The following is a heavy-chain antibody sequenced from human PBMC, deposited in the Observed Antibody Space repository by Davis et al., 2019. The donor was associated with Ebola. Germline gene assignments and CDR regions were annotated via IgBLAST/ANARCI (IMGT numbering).Heavy chain of an antibody. CDR3: AKGISGSCYSGVDY. CDR1: GFTFSDYY. D-gene: IGHD2-15*01. CDR2: ISSSGSTI. V-gene: IGHV3-11*01. Sequence: GESLKISCAASGFTFSDYYMSWIRQAPGKGLEWVSYISSSGSTIYYADSVKGRFTISRDNSKNTLYLQMNSLRAEDTAVYYCAKGISGSCYSGVDYWGQGTLVTVSS. J-gene: IGHJ4*02.